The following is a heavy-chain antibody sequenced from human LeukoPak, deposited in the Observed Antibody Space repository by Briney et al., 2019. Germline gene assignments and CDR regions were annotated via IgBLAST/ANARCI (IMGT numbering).Heavy chain of an antibody. CDR3: ARYDFWSGNRGFDY. CDR2: IYSGGST. Sequence: GGSLRLPCAASGFTVSSNYMSWVRQAPGKGLEWVSLIYSGGSTYYAASVKGRFTISRDNSKNTLYLRMNSLRTEDTAVYYCARYDFWSGNRGFDYWGQGTPVTVSS. D-gene: IGHD3-3*01. V-gene: IGHV3-66*02. CDR1: GFTVSSNY. J-gene: IGHJ4*02.